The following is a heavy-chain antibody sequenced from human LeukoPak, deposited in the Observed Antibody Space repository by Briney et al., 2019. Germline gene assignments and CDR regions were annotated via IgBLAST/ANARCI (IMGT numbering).Heavy chain of an antibody. V-gene: IGHV4-39*01. CDR2: IAYSGST. D-gene: IGHD2-2*01. CDR1: GGSFGSSTYY. J-gene: IGHJ5*02. Sequence: SETLSLTCTVSGGSFGSSTYYWGWIRQPPGKGLGWIASIAYSGSTYNPSLKSRVTISVDTSKNQFSLKLSSVTAADTAVYYCARLGFCTSNSCPWGQGTLVTVSS. CDR3: ARLGFCTSNSCP.